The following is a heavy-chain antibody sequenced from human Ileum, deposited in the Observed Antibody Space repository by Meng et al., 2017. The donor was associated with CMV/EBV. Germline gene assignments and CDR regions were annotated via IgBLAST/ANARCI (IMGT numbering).Heavy chain of an antibody. CDR1: GFTFSCHW. J-gene: IGHJ4*02. Sequence: AASGFTFSCHWMRWVRQAPGKGLVWVSRISSDGSSINYADSVKGRFTISRDNAKNTLYLQMSSLRTEDTAVYYCTKGVNAAYGLFDYWGQGALVTVSS. D-gene: IGHD4-17*01. CDR3: TKGVNAAYGLFDY. CDR2: ISSDGSSI. V-gene: IGHV3-74*01.